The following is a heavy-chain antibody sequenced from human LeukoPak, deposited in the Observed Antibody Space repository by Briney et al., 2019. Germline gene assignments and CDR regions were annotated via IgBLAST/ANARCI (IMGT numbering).Heavy chain of an antibody. D-gene: IGHD5-18*01. Sequence: PSETLSLTCTVSGGSISSGDYYWSWIRQPPGKGLEWIGYIYYSGSTYYNPSLKSRVTISVDRSKNQFSLKLSSVTAADTAVYYCARNTRGYSYQSYYYYMDVWGKGTTVTVSS. CDR1: GGSISSGDYY. V-gene: IGHV4-30-4*01. CDR3: ARNTRGYSYQSYYYYMDV. CDR2: IYYSGST. J-gene: IGHJ6*03.